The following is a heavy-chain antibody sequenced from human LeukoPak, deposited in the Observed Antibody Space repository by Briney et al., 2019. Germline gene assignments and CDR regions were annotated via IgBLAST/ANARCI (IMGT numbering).Heavy chain of an antibody. CDR3: AREKLGQGRHAFDI. CDR2: INSDGSST. Sequence: PGGSLRLSCAASGFTFSSYWMHWVRQAPGKGLVWVSRINSDGSSTSYADSVKGRFTISRDNAKNTLYLQMNSLRAEDTAVYYCAREKLGQGRHAFDIWGQGTMVTVSS. CDR1: GFTFSSYW. D-gene: IGHD1-26*01. J-gene: IGHJ3*02. V-gene: IGHV3-74*01.